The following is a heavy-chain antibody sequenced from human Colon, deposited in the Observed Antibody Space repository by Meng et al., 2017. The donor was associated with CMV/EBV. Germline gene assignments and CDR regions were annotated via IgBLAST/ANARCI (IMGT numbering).Heavy chain of an antibody. D-gene: IGHD5-24*01. J-gene: IGHJ4*02. CDR2: ISSDGTT. CDR1: GFTFSMYW. CDR3: ARAGDDYFDL. V-gene: IGHV3-74*01. Sequence: GESLKISCAASGFTFSMYWMHWVRQVPGKGLVWVSRISSDGTTTYADSVKGRFTISRDNAKNTLYLQMNSLRAEDTAVYYCARAGDDYFDLWGQGTLVT.